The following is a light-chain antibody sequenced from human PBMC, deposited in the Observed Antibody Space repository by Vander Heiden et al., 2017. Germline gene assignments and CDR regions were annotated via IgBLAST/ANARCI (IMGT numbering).Light chain of an antibody. V-gene: IGKV4-1*01. CDR3: QQYYNTQYT. CDR1: QRVLYSSNNKNY. CDR2: WAS. J-gene: IGKJ2*01. Sequence: DIVMTQSPDSLAVSLGERATINCKSSQRVLYSSNNKNYLAWYQQKPGQPPKLLIYWASTRESGVPDRFSGSGSGTDFTLTISSLQAEDVAVYYCQQYYNTQYTFGQGTKLEIK.